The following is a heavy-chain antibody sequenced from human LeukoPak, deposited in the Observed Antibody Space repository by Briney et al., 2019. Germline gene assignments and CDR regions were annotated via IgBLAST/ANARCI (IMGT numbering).Heavy chain of an antibody. Sequence: GGSLRLSCAASGFTFDDYAMHWVRQAPGKGLEWVSGISWNSGSIGYADSVKGRFTISRDNAKNSLYLQMNSLRADDTALYYCAKDEGYWGQGTLVTVSS. CDR3: AKDEGY. CDR2: ISWNSGSI. J-gene: IGHJ4*02. CDR1: GFTFDDYA. V-gene: IGHV3-9*01.